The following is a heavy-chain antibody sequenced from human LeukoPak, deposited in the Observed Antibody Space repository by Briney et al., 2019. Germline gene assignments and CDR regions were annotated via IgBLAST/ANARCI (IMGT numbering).Heavy chain of an antibody. Sequence: SVKVSCKASGGTFSSYAISWVRQAPGQGLEWMGGIIPIFGTTKYAQKFQGRLTITADESTSTAYLELSSLSSVTAADTAVYYCARSILRYYFDSSGYYPYYFDYWGQGMLVTVSS. CDR1: GGTFSSYA. D-gene: IGHD3-22*01. V-gene: IGHV1-69*13. J-gene: IGHJ4*02. CDR2: IIPIFGTT. CDR3: ARSILRYYFDSSGYYPYYFDY.